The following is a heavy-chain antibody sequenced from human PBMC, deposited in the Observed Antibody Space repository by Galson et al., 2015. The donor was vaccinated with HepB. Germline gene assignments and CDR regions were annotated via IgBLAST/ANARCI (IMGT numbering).Heavy chain of an antibody. J-gene: IGHJ5*02. D-gene: IGHD4-23*01. CDR2: IWYDGSNK. CDR1: GFTFSSYG. Sequence: SLRLSCAASGFTFSSYGMHWVRQAPGKGLEWVAVIWYDGSNKYYADSVKGRFTISRDNSKNTLYLQMNSLRAEDTAEYYCAKDLRGNSNWFDPWGQGTLVTVSS. V-gene: IGHV3-33*06. CDR3: AKDLRGNSNWFDP.